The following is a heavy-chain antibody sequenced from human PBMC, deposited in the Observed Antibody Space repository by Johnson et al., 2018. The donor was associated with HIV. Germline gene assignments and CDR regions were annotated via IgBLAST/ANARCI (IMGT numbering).Heavy chain of an antibody. V-gene: IGHV3-43D*03. CDR1: RFTFDDYA. J-gene: IGHJ3*02. Sequence: QLVESGGVVVHPGVSLRLSCETSRFTFDDYAMHWVRQAPGKGLEWVSLINWDGDSTYYADSVKGQFTISRDNSKNTLFLQMNSLRAEDTAVYYCAKDPVGATWAFDIWGQGTMVTVSS. CDR3: AKDPVGATWAFDI. D-gene: IGHD1-26*01. CDR2: INWDGDST.